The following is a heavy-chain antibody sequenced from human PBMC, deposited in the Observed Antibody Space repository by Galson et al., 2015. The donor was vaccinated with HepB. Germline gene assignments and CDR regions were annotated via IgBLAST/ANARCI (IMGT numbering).Heavy chain of an antibody. CDR1: GYTFTTYA. D-gene: IGHD3-22*01. Sequence: SVKVSCKASGYTFTTYAMNWVRQAPGQGLEWMGWINTNTGNPTYAQGFTGRFVFSLDTSVSTAYLQISSLEAEDTAMYYCAREVYYYDSSGYISPFDYWGQGTLVTVSS. V-gene: IGHV7-4-1*02. CDR3: AREVYYYDSSGYISPFDY. CDR2: INTNTGNP. J-gene: IGHJ4*02.